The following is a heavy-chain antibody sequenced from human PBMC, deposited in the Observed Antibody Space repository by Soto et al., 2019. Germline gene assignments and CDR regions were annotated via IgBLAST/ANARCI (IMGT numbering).Heavy chain of an antibody. CDR2: ISSSSSYI. J-gene: IGHJ6*02. D-gene: IGHD5-18*01. CDR1: GFTFSSYS. V-gene: IGHV3-21*01. Sequence: EVQLVESGGGLVKPGGSLRLSCAASGFTFSSYSMNWVRQAPGKGLEWVSSISSSSSYIYYEDSVKGRFTISRDNAKNSLYLQMNSLRAEDTAVYYCAREYSLGMDVWGQGTTVTVSS. CDR3: AREYSLGMDV.